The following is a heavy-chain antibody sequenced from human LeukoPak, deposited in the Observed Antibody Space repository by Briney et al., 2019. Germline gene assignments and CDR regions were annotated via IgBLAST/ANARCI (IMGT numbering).Heavy chain of an antibody. Sequence: SETLSLTCAVYGGSFSGYYWSWIRQPPGKGLEWIGEINHSGSTNYNPSLKSRVTISVDTSKNQFSLNLSSVTAADTAVYYCARLVVVVAANWFDPWGQGTLVTVSS. CDR1: GGSFSGYY. CDR2: INHSGST. CDR3: ARLVVVVAANWFDP. D-gene: IGHD2-15*01. J-gene: IGHJ5*02. V-gene: IGHV4-34*01.